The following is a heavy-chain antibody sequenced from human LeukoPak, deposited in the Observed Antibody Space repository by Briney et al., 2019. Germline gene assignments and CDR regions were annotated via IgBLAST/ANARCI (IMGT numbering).Heavy chain of an antibody. V-gene: IGHV3-23*01. CDR2: ITSTHYTT. J-gene: IGHJ5*02. CDR3: TKDPNGDYVGAFDP. Sequence: GGSLRLSCAASGFTFSTFAMTWFRQAPGKGLEWVSSITSTHYTTYNTDSVKGRFTISRDNSKNTLYLQMNSLRADDTAVYYCTKDPNGDYVGAFDPWGQGTLVTVSS. CDR1: GFTFSTFA. D-gene: IGHD4-17*01.